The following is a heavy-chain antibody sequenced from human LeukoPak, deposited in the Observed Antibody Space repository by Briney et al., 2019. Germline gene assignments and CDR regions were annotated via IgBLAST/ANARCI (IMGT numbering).Heavy chain of an antibody. CDR3: ATLYRAPYWYFDL. V-gene: IGHV3-23*01. Sequence: QPGGSLRLSCAASGFTFSNYAMSWVRQAPGKGLEWVSSISGYGGDTYYTDSVKGRFTISRDNSKNTLYLQMNSLRAEDTAVYYCATLYRAPYWYFDLWGRGTLVTVSS. J-gene: IGHJ2*01. D-gene: IGHD1-14*01. CDR2: ISGYGGDT. CDR1: GFTFSNYA.